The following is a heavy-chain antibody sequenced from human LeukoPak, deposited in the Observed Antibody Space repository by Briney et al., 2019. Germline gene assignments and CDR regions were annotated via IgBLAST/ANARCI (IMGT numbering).Heavy chain of an antibody. CDR1: GYTFTSYD. Sequence: ASAKVSCKASGYTFTSYDINWVRQATGQGLEWMGWMNPNSGNTGYAQKFQGRVTITADESTTTAYMELSSLRSEDTAVYYCARDVGITVADSFDPWGQGTLVTVSS. CDR3: ARDVGITVADSFDP. CDR2: MNPNSGNT. D-gene: IGHD6-13*01. V-gene: IGHV1-8*01. J-gene: IGHJ5*02.